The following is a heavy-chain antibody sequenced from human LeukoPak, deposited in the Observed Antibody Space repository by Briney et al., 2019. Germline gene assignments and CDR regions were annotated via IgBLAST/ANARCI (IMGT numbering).Heavy chain of an antibody. CDR1: GYTFTTYE. J-gene: IGHJ5*02. CDR2: IDAGNGKT. CDR3: ARDLEKIVGATYNWFDP. Sequence: ASVKVSCKASGYTFTTYEMHWVRQAPGQRLEWMGWIDAGNGKTKYSQKIQGRVTITRDTSASTAYMELSSLRPEDTAVYYCARDLEKIVGATYNWFDPWGQGTLVTVSS. V-gene: IGHV1-3*01. D-gene: IGHD1-26*01.